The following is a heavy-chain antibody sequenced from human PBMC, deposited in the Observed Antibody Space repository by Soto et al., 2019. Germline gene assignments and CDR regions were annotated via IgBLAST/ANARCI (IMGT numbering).Heavy chain of an antibody. J-gene: IGHJ4*02. D-gene: IGHD3-16*01. CDR2: IYHSEST. Sequence: PPETLSVTCTVSGGSISSRNFYWGWIRQPPGKGLEWIGSIYHSESTYYNPSLKSRVTISVDTSKNHFSLSLSSLTASDTAGYYCARGGETVADYWGQGTLVTVS. CDR1: GGSISSRNFY. CDR3: ARGGETVADY. V-gene: IGHV4-39*02.